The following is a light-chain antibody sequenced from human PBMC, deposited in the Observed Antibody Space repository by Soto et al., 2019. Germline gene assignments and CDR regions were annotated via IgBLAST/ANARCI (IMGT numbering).Light chain of an antibody. CDR2: DVT. CDR3: ASFTSISTYV. J-gene: IGLJ1*01. CDR1: GDDIVGYNF. V-gene: IGLV2-14*01. Sequence: QSVLTEPAAVSGSPGQSITISCSGTGDDIVGYNFVSWYQHHPGKAPKLIIYDVTHRPSGVSERFSGSKSGFTASLTISGLQPEDESHYYCASFTSISTYVFGTGTKVTVL.